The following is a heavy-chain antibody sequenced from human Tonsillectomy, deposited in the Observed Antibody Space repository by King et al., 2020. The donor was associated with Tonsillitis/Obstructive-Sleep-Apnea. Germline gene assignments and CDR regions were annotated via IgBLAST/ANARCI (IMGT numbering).Heavy chain of an antibody. Sequence: VQLVESGGGLIQPGGSLRLSCAASGFTVSSNYMSWVRQAPGKGLEWVSVIYSGGSTYYADSLKGRFTISRDNSKNKLYLQMNSLRAEDTAVYYCARDQDYGSGSYFHYYYYMDVWGKGTTVTVSS. J-gene: IGHJ6*03. D-gene: IGHD3-10*01. CDR1: GFTVSSNY. V-gene: IGHV3-53*01. CDR3: ARDQDYGSGSYFHYYYYMDV. CDR2: IYSGGST.